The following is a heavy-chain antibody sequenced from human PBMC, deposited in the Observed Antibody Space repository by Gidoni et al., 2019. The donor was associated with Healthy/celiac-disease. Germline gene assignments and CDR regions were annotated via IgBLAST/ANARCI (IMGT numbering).Heavy chain of an antibody. CDR2: IYYSGST. V-gene: IGHV4-59*01. CDR3: AREYSSSYYFDY. Sequence: QVQLQESGPGLVKPSETLSLTCTVSGGSISSYYWRWIRQPPGKGLEWIGYIYYSGSTNYNPSLKSRVTISVDTSKNQFSLKLSSVTAADTAVYYCAREYSSSYYFDYWGQGTLVTVSS. D-gene: IGHD6-6*01. J-gene: IGHJ4*02. CDR1: GGSISSYY.